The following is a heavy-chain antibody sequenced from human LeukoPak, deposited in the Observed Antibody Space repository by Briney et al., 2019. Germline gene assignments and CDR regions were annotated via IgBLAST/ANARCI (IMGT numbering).Heavy chain of an antibody. Sequence: GGSLRLSCAASGFTLSNYAMHWVRQAPGKGLEWVAVISYDGSNKYYADSVKGRFTISRDSSKNTLYLQMSSLRAEDTALYYCARDHDYESSGYYFDAFDIWGQGTVVTVSS. CDR2: ISYDGSNK. D-gene: IGHD3-22*01. J-gene: IGHJ3*02. CDR1: GFTLSNYA. V-gene: IGHV3-30-3*01. CDR3: ARDHDYESSGYYFDAFDI.